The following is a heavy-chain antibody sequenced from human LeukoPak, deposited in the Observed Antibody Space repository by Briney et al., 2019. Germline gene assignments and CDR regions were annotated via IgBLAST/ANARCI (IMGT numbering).Heavy chain of an antibody. CDR3: VHRQRHYHSGSYYHFDP. J-gene: IGHJ5*02. CDR1: GFSLNTSEVA. CDR2: IYWDDDK. D-gene: IGHD3-10*01. Sequence: SGPTLVKPTQTLTLTCTVSGFSLNTSEVAVGWIRQPPKKALEWLALIYWDDDKRYSPSLENRLTITKDTSKNQVVLIMANMDPVDTATYYCVHRQRHYHSGSYYHFDPWGQGTLVTVSS. V-gene: IGHV2-5*02.